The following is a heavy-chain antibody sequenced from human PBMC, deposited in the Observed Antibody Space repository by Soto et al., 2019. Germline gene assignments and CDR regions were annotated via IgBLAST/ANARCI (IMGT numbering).Heavy chain of an antibody. CDR1: GFTFTDSH. J-gene: IGHJ4*02. V-gene: IGHV3-30*18. CDR3: AKDRESLSS. Sequence: GGSLRLSCVASGFTFTDSHMYWVRQAPGKGLEWVSIISNDGSNTYSAESVKGRFTMSRGNARNSLYLQMNSLRAEDTAVYYCAKDRESLSSWGQGTLVTVSS. CDR2: ISNDGSNT.